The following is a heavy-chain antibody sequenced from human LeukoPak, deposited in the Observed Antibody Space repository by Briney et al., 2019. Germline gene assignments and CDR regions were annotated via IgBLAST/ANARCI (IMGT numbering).Heavy chain of an antibody. CDR3: AKVSGIAAAGVYYYYYMDV. J-gene: IGHJ6*03. CDR2: IRYDGSNK. D-gene: IGHD6-13*01. Sequence: PGGSLRLSCAASGFTFSSYGMHWVRQAPGKGLEWVAFIRYDGSNKYYADSVKGRFTISRDNSKNTLYLQMNSLRAEDTAVYYCAKVSGIAAAGVYYYYYMDVWGKGTTVTVSS. V-gene: IGHV3-30*02. CDR1: GFTFSSYG.